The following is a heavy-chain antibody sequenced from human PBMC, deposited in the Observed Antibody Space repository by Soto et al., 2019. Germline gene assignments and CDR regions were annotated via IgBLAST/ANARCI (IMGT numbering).Heavy chain of an antibody. CDR3: ARDNYDSSGYYYYYGMDV. J-gene: IGHJ6*02. V-gene: IGHV4-30-4*01. D-gene: IGHD3-22*01. CDR2: IYYSGST. CDR1: GGSISSGDYY. Sequence: SETLSLTCTVSGGSISSGDYYWSWIRQPPGKGLEWIGYIYYSGSTYYNPSLKSRVTISVDTSKNQFSLKLSSVTAADTAVYYCARDNYDSSGYYYYYGMDVWGQGTTVTVSS.